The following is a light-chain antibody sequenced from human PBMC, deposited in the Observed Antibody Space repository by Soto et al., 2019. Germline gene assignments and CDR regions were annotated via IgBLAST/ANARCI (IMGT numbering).Light chain of an antibody. CDR3: QQCTSTPLT. J-gene: IGKJ4*02. CDR2: GAS. V-gene: IGKV1-39*01. CDR1: EGISHY. Sequence: IHMTQSPSSLSASIGDRVTITCRASEGISHYLNWYQQKPGKAPKLLIYGASKLQSGVPSRFSGSGSGTDFTLTITRLQAEDFATYYCQQCTSTPLTFGGGTKVEI.